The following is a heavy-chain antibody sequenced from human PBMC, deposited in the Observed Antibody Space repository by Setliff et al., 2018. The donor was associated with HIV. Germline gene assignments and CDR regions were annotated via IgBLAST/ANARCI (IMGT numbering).Heavy chain of an antibody. V-gene: IGHV4-61*02. CDR3: ARGRFWSVAGAYNWFDP. Sequence: PSETLSLTCTVSGGSVSSGSYYWSWIRQPAGKGLQWIGRIYTSGSTNYNASLKSRVTISVDTSKNQFSLKLTSVTAADTAVYYCARGRFWSVAGAYNWFDPWGQGTLVTVSS. CDR2: IYTSGST. J-gene: IGHJ5*02. D-gene: IGHD6-19*01. CDR1: GGSVSSGSYY.